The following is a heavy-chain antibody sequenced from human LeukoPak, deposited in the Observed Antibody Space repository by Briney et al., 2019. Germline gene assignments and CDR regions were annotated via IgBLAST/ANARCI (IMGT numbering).Heavy chain of an antibody. CDR1: GGSLSSSSYY. V-gene: IGHV4-39*07. CDR2: IYYSGST. Sequence: SETLSLTCTVSGGSLSSSSYYWGWIRQPPGKGLEWIGSIYYSGSTYYNPSLKSRVTISVDTSKNQFSLKLSSVTAADTAVYYCARGGYSSGWYPDAFDIWGQGTMVTVSS. J-gene: IGHJ3*02. CDR3: ARGGYSSGWYPDAFDI. D-gene: IGHD6-19*01.